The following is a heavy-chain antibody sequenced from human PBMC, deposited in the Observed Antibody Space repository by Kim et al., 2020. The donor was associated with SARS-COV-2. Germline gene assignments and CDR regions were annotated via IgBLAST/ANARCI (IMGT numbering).Heavy chain of an antibody. J-gene: IGHJ4*02. Sequence: GGSLRLSCRASGFTFSNYWMSWVRQAPGKGLEWVACMKGDGSEKHYVDSVRGRFTISRDNTKNSLFLEMTSLRAEDTALYYCASLDTATVSGGHWGQGALVTVSS. CDR3: ASLDTATVSGGH. D-gene: IGHD5-18*01. CDR2: MKGDGSEK. V-gene: IGHV3-7*01. CDR1: GFTFSNYW.